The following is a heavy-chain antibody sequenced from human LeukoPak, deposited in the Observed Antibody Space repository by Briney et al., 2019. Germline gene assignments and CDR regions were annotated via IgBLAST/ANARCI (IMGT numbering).Heavy chain of an antibody. Sequence: SETLSLTCTVSGGSISNHYSSWIRQPPGKGLEWIGYLYYTGNTNYNPSLKSRVTISEDTSKNQVSLELSSVTAADTAVYYCVRHSRVVAFDYWGQGNLVTVSS. CDR3: VRHSRVVAFDY. D-gene: IGHD2-15*01. CDR2: LYYTGNT. CDR1: GGSISNHY. V-gene: IGHV4-59*08. J-gene: IGHJ4*02.